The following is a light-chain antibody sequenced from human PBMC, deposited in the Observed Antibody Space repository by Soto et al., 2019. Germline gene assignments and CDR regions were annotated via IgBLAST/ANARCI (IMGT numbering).Light chain of an antibody. CDR2: KAS. J-gene: IGKJ1*01. CDR1: QSISSW. Sequence: DMQINPSPSTLSASVGDRVTITCRASQSISSWVAWYQQKPGKAPKLLIYKASSLESGVPSRFSGSGSGTEFTLTISSLQPDDFATYYCQQYNSYLWTFGQGTKV. V-gene: IGKV1-5*03. CDR3: QQYNSYLWT.